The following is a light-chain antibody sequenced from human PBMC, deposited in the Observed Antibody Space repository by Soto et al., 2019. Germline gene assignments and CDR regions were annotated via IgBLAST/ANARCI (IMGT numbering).Light chain of an antibody. J-gene: IGLJ1*01. CDR1: SREIGGYNY. V-gene: IGLV2-14*01. Sequence: QSVLTQPASGSGSPGQSITISCTGTSREIGGYNYVSWYQQHPGKAPKFMIYDVSNRPSGVSNRFSGSKSDNTASLTISGLQAEDEADYYCSSYTTSNTRQIVFGTGTKVTVL. CDR2: DVS. CDR3: SSYTTSNTRQIV.